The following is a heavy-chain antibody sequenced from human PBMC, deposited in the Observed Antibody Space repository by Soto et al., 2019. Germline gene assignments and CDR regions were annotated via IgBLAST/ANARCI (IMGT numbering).Heavy chain of an antibody. D-gene: IGHD2-21*02. CDR1: GFSFSDHS. CDR3: ARLPKGSLVTA. J-gene: IGHJ4*02. CDR2: ISSSSDKT. Sequence: LRLSCVGSGFSFSDHSMNWVRQAPGKGLQWVSYISSSSDKTYYADSVKGRFTVSRDNAKNALFLQMNSLRDDDTATYFCARLPKGSLVTAWGQGTRVTVSS. V-gene: IGHV3-48*02.